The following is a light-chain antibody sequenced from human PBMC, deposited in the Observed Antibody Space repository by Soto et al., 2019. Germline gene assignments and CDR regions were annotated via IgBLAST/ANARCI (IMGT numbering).Light chain of an antibody. V-gene: IGLV1-51*01. Sequence: QSVLTQPPSVPAAPGQKVTISCSGSSSNIGSNYVSWYQQLPGTAPKLLISDNSMRPSGIPDRFSGSKSGTSATLGITGLQTGDEADYYCGTWDSSLSVVVFGGGTKVTVL. CDR2: DNS. J-gene: IGLJ3*02. CDR1: SSNIGSNY. CDR3: GTWDSSLSVVV.